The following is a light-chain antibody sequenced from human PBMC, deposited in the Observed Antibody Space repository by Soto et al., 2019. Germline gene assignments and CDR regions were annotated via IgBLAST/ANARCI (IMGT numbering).Light chain of an antibody. Sequence: QSALTQPASVSGSPGQSITISCTGTSIDVGGYNYVSWYQQHPGKAPKLMIYEVSNRPSGVSNRFSGSKSGNTASLTISGLQAEDEADYYCSSYTSSSTPWVFGTGTK. J-gene: IGLJ1*01. V-gene: IGLV2-14*01. CDR1: SIDVGGYNY. CDR3: SSYTSSSTPWV. CDR2: EVS.